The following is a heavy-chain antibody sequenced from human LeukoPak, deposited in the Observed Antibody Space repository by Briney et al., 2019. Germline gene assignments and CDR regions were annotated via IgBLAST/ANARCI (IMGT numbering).Heavy chain of an antibody. CDR3: ARGRRDGYNFGDY. D-gene: IGHD5-24*01. CDR2: INPSSGGT. V-gene: IGHV1-2*06. CDR1: GYTFTGYY. Sequence: ASVKVSCKASGYTFTGYYMHWVRQAPGQGLEWMGRINPSSGGTNYAQKFQGRVTMTRDTSISTAYMELSRLRSDDTAVYYCARGRRDGYNFGDYWGQGTLVTVSS. J-gene: IGHJ4*02.